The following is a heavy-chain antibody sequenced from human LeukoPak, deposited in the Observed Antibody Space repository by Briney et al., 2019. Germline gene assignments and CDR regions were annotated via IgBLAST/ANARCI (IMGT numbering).Heavy chain of an antibody. CDR3: ARRGSRVSSSSIFLGYYYMDV. D-gene: IGHD6-6*01. J-gene: IGHJ6*03. Sequence: PSETLSLTCAVYGGSFSGYSWSWIRQPPGKGLEWIGEINHSGSTNYNPSLKSRVIISLDTSKNQFSLKLSSVTAADTAVYYCARRGSRVSSSSIFLGYYYMDVWGKGTTVTVSS. V-gene: IGHV4-34*01. CDR2: INHSGST. CDR1: GGSFSGYS.